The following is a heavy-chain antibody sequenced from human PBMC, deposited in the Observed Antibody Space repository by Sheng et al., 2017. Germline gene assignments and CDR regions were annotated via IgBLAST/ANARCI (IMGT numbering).Heavy chain of an antibody. Sequence: QVQLQQWGAGLLKPSETLSLTCAVYGGSFSGYYWSWIRQPPGKGLEWIGEINHSGSTNYNPSLKSRVTISVDTSKNQFSLKLSSVTAADTAVYYCARGPRITIFGVVIILDPYFDYWGQGTLVTVSS. D-gene: IGHD3-3*01. CDR1: GGSFSGYY. CDR2: INHSGST. V-gene: IGHV4-34*01. J-gene: IGHJ4*02. CDR3: ARGPRITIFGVVIILDPYFDY.